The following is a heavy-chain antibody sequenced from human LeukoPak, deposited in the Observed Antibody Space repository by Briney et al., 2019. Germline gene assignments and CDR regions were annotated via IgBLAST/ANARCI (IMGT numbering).Heavy chain of an antibody. D-gene: IGHD3-3*01. CDR3: ARDPAPRVTIFGVVPFDY. Sequence: GGSLRLSCAASGFTFSSYAMHWVRQAPGKELEYVSAISSNGGSTYYANSVKGRFTISRDNSKNTLYLQMGSLRAEDMAVYYCARDPAPRVTIFGVVPFDYWGQGTLVTVSS. CDR1: GFTFSSYA. CDR2: ISSNGGST. J-gene: IGHJ4*02. V-gene: IGHV3-64*01.